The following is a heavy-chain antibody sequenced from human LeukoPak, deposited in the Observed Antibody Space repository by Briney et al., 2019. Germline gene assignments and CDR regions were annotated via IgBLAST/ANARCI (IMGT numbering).Heavy chain of an antibody. J-gene: IGHJ4*02. CDR3: TKDLGTEYNIFDY. D-gene: IGHD3-9*01. V-gene: IGHV3-30*02. CDR1: EFTFSAYA. Sequence: GGSLRLSCATSEFTFSAYAMHWIRQAPGRGLEWVAFVRYGGNIKYYADSVKGRFTISRDNSKNTLYLQMNSLRPDDTSVYYCTKDLGTEYNIFDYWGQGTLVTVSS. CDR2: VRYGGNIK.